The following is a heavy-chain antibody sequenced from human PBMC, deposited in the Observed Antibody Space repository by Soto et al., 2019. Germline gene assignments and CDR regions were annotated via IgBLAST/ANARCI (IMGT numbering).Heavy chain of an antibody. V-gene: IGHV1-46*01. D-gene: IGHD2-2*01. CDR2: IDPIGGNT. CDR3: GRGYCTSSASCEGDFQH. CDR1: GYTFTTYH. J-gene: IGHJ1*01. Sequence: QVQLEQSGAEVKEPGASVKISCKASGYTFTTYHIHWVRQAPGQGLDWMGMIDPIGGNTGYARKFEGRLAMTRDTSTGTAYIEVNRLRFDDTAMYFCGRGYCTSSASCEGDFQHWGQGTLVTVSS.